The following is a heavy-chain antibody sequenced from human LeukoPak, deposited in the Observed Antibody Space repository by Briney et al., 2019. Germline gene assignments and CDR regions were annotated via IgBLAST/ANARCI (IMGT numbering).Heavy chain of an antibody. CDR2: IYIGGTI. D-gene: IGHD1-14*01. Sequence: GGSLRLSCAAAGFTVSSNHMSWVRQAPGQGLEWVSVIYIGGTIYYTDSVKGRFTISRDNSQNTVYLEMHSLRAEDTAVYYCARDGVNHYYDCWGQGTLVTVST. CDR3: ARDGVNHYYDC. V-gene: IGHV3-66*01. CDR1: GFTVSSNH. J-gene: IGHJ4*02.